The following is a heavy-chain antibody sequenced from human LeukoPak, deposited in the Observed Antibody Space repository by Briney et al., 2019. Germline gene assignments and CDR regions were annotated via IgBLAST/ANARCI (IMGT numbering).Heavy chain of an antibody. V-gene: IGHV3-23*01. CDR3: AKDRGRISVVAFDY. CDR2: ISGSGGST. CDR1: GFTFSSYA. D-gene: IGHD1-20*01. Sequence: PGGSLRLSCAASGFTFSSYAMSWVRQAPGKWLEWVSAISGSGGSTYYADSVKGRFTISRDNSKNTLYLQMNSLRAEDTAVYYCAKDRGRISVVAFDYWGQGALVTVSS. J-gene: IGHJ4*02.